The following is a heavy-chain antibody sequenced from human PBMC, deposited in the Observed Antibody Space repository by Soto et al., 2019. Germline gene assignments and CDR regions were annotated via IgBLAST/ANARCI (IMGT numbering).Heavy chain of an antibody. Sequence: QVQLAQSGAEVKKPGASVKVSCKASGYIFSAYYLYWVRQAPGRGLEWVGWINPDSGGTNYAQKFLGWVTMTRDTSIRTAYMELNSLRSDDTAVYYCARGETGVDDALENWGQGTMVTVSS. J-gene: IGHJ3*02. V-gene: IGHV1-2*04. CDR2: INPDSGGT. CDR1: GYIFSAYY. D-gene: IGHD7-27*01. CDR3: ARGETGVDDALEN.